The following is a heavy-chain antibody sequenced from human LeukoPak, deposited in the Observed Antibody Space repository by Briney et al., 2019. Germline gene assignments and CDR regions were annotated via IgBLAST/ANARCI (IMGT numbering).Heavy chain of an antibody. CDR2: IKQDGNEI. CDR1: GFTFSNYW. D-gene: IGHD2-2*01. Sequence: GGSLRLSCAASGFTFSNYWMSWVRQAPGKGLEWVPIIKQDGNEIYYVDSVKGRFTISRDNAKNSLYLQMNSLRAEDTAVYYCARDCSSTNCYGNYWGQGTLVTVSS. V-gene: IGHV3-7*01. J-gene: IGHJ4*02. CDR3: ARDCSSTNCYGNY.